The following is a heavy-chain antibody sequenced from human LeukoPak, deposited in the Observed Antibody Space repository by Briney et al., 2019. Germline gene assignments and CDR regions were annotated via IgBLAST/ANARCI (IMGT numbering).Heavy chain of an antibody. CDR2: ISHDGSNK. CDR1: GFTFSYYG. V-gene: IGHV3-30*03. D-gene: IGHD4-17*01. J-gene: IGHJ4*02. CDR3: ARAWGQEPGTTVTPRNY. Sequence: PGGSLRLSCAASGFTFSYYGLHWVRQAPGKGLEWVTLISHDGSNKDYADSVKGRFTISRDKAKNSLYLQMNSLRAEDTAVYYCARAWGQEPGTTVTPRNYWGQGTLVTVSS.